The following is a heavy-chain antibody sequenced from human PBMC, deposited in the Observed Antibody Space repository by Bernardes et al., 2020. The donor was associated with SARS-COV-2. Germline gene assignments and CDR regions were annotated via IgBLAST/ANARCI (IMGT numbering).Heavy chain of an antibody. D-gene: IGHD4-17*01. J-gene: IGHJ5*02. CDR2: ISGSGGST. CDR3: AKDLYGGGFSVDWFDP. Sequence: GGSLRLSCAASGFTFSSYAMSWVRQAPGKGLEWVSAISGSGGSTYYADSVKGRFTISRDNSKNTLYLQMNSLRAEDTAVYYCAKDLYGGGFSVDWFDPWGQGTLVTVSS. V-gene: IGHV3-23*01. CDR1: GFTFSSYA.